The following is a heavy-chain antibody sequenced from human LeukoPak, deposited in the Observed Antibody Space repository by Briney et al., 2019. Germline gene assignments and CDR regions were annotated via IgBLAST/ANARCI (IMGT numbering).Heavy chain of an antibody. D-gene: IGHD6-13*01. J-gene: IGHJ4*02. V-gene: IGHV1-2*02. Sequence: ASVKVSCKASGYTFTSYYIHWVRQAPGQGLEWMGWINPNSGGTNYAQKFQGRVTMTRDTSISTAYMELSRLRSEDTAVYYCARVCSLAAAGSYWGQATMVSVCS. CDR2: INPNSGGT. CDR3: ARVCSLAAAGSY. CDR1: GYTFTSYY.